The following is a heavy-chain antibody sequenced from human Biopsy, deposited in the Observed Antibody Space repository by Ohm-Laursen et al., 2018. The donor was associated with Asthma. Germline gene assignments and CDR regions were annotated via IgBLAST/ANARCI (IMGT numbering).Heavy chain of an antibody. CDR1: GYTFINYA. CDR2: INAANGNT. V-gene: IGHV1-3*01. D-gene: IGHD6-6*01. Sequence: SVKVSCKASGYTFINYAIHWVRQAPGHSLEWMGWINAANGNTKYSRKFQGRVTITRDTSASTAYMDLSSLRSEDTAVYYGARGDWYGSASNGYWGQGTLVTVSA. CDR3: ARGDWYGSASNGY. J-gene: IGHJ4*02.